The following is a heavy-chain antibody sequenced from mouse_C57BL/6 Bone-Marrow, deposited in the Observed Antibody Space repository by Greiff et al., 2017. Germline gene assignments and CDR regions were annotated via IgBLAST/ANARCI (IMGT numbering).Heavy chain of an antibody. J-gene: IGHJ4*01. V-gene: IGHV1-63*01. Sequence: QVQLKESGAELVRPGTSVKMSCKASGYTFTNYWIGWAKQRPGHGLEWIGDIYPGGGYTNYNEKFKGKATLTADKSSSTAYMQFSSLTSEDSAIYYCARGNYYGIAMYYWGQGTSVTGSS. CDR2: IYPGGGYT. CDR3: ARGNYYGIAMYY. CDR1: GYTFTNYW. D-gene: IGHD1-1*01.